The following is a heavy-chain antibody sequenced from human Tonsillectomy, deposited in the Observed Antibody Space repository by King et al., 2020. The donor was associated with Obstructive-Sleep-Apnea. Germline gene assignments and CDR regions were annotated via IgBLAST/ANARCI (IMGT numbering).Heavy chain of an antibody. J-gene: IGHJ4*02. CDR2: IAYDGSNK. V-gene: IGHV3-30-3*01. CDR3: ARDHGYSYGYIDYYFDY. CDR1: GFTFSNYA. D-gene: IGHD5-18*01. Sequence: VQLVESGGGVVQPGRSLRLSCAASGFTFSNYAMHWVRQAPGKGLEWVAIIAYDGSNKYNADSVKGLFTISRDDSKNTRYLQMNSLRAEDKAVYYCARDHGYSYGYIDYYFDYWGQGTLVTVSS.